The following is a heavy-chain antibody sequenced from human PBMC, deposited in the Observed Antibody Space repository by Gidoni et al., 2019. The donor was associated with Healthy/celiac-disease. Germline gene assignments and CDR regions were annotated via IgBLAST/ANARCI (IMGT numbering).Heavy chain of an antibody. CDR2: ISGSGGST. D-gene: IGHD2-15*01. CDR3: AKLEADYYYYYYGMDV. V-gene: IGHV3-23*01. CDR1: GFTFSSYA. J-gene: IGHJ6*02. Sequence: EVQLLESGGGLVQPGGSLRLSCAASGFTFSSYAMGWVRQAPGKGLEWVSAISGSGGSTYYAESVKGRFTISRDNSKNTLYLQMNSLRAEDTAVYYCAKLEADYYYYYYGMDVWGQGTTVTVSS.